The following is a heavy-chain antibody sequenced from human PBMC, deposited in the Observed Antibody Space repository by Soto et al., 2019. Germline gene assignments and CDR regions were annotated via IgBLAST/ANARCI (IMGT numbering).Heavy chain of an antibody. D-gene: IGHD6-6*01. CDR1: GYTFTSYG. V-gene: IGHV1-18*04. J-gene: IGHJ6*02. Sequence: GASVKVSCKAAGYTFTSYGISWVRQAPGQGLEWMGWISAYNGNTNYAQKLQGRVTMTTDTSTSTAYMELRSLRSDDTAVYYCASFGRPEYSSSSGPLYYYGMDVWGQGTTVTVSS. CDR2: ISAYNGNT. CDR3: ASFGRPEYSSSSGPLYYYGMDV.